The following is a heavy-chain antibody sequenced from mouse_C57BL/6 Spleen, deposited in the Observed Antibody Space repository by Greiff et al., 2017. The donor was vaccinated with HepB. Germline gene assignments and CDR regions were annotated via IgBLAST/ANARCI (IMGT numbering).Heavy chain of an antibody. CDR2: IHPNSGST. CDR3: AYDYLHWHFDV. V-gene: IGHV1-64*01. J-gene: IGHJ1*03. Sequence: QVQLQQPGAELVKPGASVKLSCKASGYTFTSYWMHWVKQRPGQGLEWIGMIHPNSGSTNYNEKFKSKATLTVDKSSSTAYMQLSSLTSEDSAVYYCAYDYLHWHFDVWGTGTTVTVSS. CDR1: GYTFTSYW. D-gene: IGHD2-4*01.